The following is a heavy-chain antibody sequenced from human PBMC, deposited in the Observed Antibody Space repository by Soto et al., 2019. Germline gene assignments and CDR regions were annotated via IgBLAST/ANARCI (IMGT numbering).Heavy chain of an antibody. CDR2: INAGNGNT. J-gene: IGHJ4*02. V-gene: IGHV1-3*05. CDR3: ARGSGYYYGDDY. D-gene: IGHD3-22*01. Sequence: QVQLVQSGAEEKKPGASVKVSCKASGYTFTSYAMHWVRQAPGQRLEWMGWINAGNGNTKYSQKFQGSVTITRDTSASTAYMELSSLRSEDTAVYYCARGSGYYYGDDYWGQGTLVTVSS. CDR1: GYTFTSYA.